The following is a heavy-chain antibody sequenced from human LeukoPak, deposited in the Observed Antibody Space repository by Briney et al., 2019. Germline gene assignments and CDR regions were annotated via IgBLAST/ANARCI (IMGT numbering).Heavy chain of an antibody. CDR3: ARDTVDYYGSGSLDY. CDR1: GFTFSSYW. Sequence: HSGGSLRLSCAASGFTFSSYWMSWVRQAPGKGLEWVANIKQDGSEKYYVDSVKGRFTISRDNAKNSLYLQMNILRAEDTAVYYCARDTVDYYGSGSLDYWGQGTLVTVSS. D-gene: IGHD3-10*01. CDR2: IKQDGSEK. J-gene: IGHJ4*02. V-gene: IGHV3-7*01.